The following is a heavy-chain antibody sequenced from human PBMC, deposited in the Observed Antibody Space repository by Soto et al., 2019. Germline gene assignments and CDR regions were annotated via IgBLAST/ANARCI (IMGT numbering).Heavy chain of an antibody. Sequence: SVKVSCKASGGTFSSYAISWVRQAPGQGLEWMGGIIPIFGTANYAQKFQGRVTITADESTSTAYMELSSLRSEDTAVYYCARRATVENYYYYGMDVWGQGTKVTVSS. J-gene: IGHJ6*02. CDR1: GGTFSSYA. CDR3: ARRATVENYYYYGMDV. V-gene: IGHV1-69*13. D-gene: IGHD4-17*01. CDR2: IIPIFGTA.